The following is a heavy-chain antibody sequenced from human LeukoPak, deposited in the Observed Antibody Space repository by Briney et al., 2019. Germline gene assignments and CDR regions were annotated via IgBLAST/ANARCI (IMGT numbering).Heavy chain of an antibody. J-gene: IGHJ4*02. Sequence: ASVKVSCKASGGTFSSYAISWVRQAPGQGLEWMGWISAYNGNTNYAQKLQGRVTMTTDTSTSTAYMELRSLRSDDTAVYYCARVWQEYQLLYGTFDYWGQGTLVTVSS. CDR3: ARVWQEYQLLYGTFDY. D-gene: IGHD2-2*02. CDR1: GGTFSSYA. CDR2: ISAYNGNT. V-gene: IGHV1-18*01.